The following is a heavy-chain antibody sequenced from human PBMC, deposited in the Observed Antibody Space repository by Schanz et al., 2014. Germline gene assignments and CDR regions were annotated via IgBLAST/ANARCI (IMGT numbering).Heavy chain of an antibody. CDR1: GFTFSNYW. V-gene: IGHV3-7*01. Sequence: EMQVVESGGGSVQPGGSLRVSCAASGFTFSNYWMSWVRQAPGKGLEWVANIKQDGSEKFYVDSVKGRFTISRDNAKNALYLQMNSLRAEDTAVYYCAKGRMTAINFFDSWGQGTLVTVSS. D-gene: IGHD2-21*02. J-gene: IGHJ4*02. CDR2: IKQDGSEK. CDR3: AKGRMTAINFFDS.